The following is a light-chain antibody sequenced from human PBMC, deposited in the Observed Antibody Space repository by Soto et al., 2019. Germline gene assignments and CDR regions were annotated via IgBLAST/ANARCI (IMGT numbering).Light chain of an antibody. J-gene: IGLJ2*01. CDR1: SSNIGSNT. CDR3: AAWDDSLNGVV. V-gene: IGLV1-44*01. CDR2: SNN. Sequence: QSVLTQPPSASGTPGQRVTISCSGSSSNIGSNTVNWYQQLPGTAPKLLIYSNNQRPSGVPYRFSDSKSGTSASLAISGLQSEDEADYYCAAWDDSLNGVVFGGGTKVTVL.